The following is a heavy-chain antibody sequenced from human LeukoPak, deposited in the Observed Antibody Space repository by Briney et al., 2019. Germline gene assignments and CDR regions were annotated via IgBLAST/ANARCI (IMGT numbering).Heavy chain of an antibody. D-gene: IGHD4-11*01. V-gene: IGHV3-48*01. CDR2: ISASSDLI. Sequence: GGSLRLSCAASGFTFSSYHMNWIRQAPGKGLEWISYISASSDLIYYADSVKGRFAISRANSQRSLYLQMNSLTAEDTAVYYCARVWQNYSNTDYWGQGTLVTVSS. CDR3: ARVWQNYSNTDY. CDR1: GFTFSSYH. J-gene: IGHJ4*02.